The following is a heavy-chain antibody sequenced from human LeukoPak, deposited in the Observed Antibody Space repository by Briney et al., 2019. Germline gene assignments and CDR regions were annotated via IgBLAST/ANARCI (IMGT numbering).Heavy chain of an antibody. CDR2: IYYSGST. CDR1: GDSISNYY. CDR3: ARGRITIFGEIDY. Sequence: SETLSLTCTVSGDSISNYYWSWIRQPPGKGLDWIGYIYYSGSTSYNPSLKSRVTISVDTSRNQFSLKVSSVTAADTAVYYCARGRITIFGEIDYWGQGTLVTVSS. V-gene: IGHV4-59*01. D-gene: IGHD3-3*01. J-gene: IGHJ4*02.